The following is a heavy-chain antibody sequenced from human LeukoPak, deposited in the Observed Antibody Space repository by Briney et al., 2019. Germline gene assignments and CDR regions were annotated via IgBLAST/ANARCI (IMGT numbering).Heavy chain of an antibody. V-gene: IGHV1-18*01. D-gene: IGHD2-2*01. Sequence: GSVKVSCKASGYTFTSYGISWMRQAPGKGLEWIGCISGCGGNTIYAEKVQGRVTMTTDTSTSTAYMELRSLRADDTALYCCARALPANNSSSTSCKWRSHWFDPWGPGTLVTVSS. J-gene: IGHJ5*02. CDR3: ARALPANNSSSTSCKWRSHWFDP. CDR1: GYTFTSYG. CDR2: ISGCGGNT.